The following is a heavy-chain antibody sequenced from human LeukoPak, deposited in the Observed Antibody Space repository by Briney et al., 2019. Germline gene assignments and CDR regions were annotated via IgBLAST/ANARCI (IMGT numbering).Heavy chain of an antibody. V-gene: IGHV4-39*07. Sequence: PSETLSLTCTVSGGSISSGAYYWAWIRQPPGKGLEWIGSFYYSGSTYYNPSLKSRVTISIDTSKNQFSLRLSSVTAADTAVYYCARDGSGYYDTSGYRNWGQGTLVTVSS. CDR1: GGSISSGAYY. CDR2: FYYSGST. D-gene: IGHD3-22*01. CDR3: ARDGSGYYDTSGYRN. J-gene: IGHJ4*02.